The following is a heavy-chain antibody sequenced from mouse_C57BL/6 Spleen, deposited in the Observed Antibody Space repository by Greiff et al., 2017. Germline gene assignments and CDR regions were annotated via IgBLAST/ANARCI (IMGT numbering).Heavy chain of an antibody. J-gene: IGHJ2*01. CDR3: TTYYPY. Sequence: LVGPGASVTLSCKASGYTFTDYEMHWVKQTPVHGLEWIGAIDPETGGTAYNQKFKGKAILTADKSSSTAYMELRSLTSEDSAVYYCTTYYPYWGQGTTLTVSS. CDR2: IDPETGGT. V-gene: IGHV1-15*01. CDR1: GYTFTDYE. D-gene: IGHD2-10*01.